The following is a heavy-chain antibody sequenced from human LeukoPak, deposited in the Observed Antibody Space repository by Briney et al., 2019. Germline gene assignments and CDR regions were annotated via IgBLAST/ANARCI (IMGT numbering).Heavy chain of an antibody. CDR2: IIPIFGTA. V-gene: IGHV1-69*05. CDR3: AREGEAAAGTESPTINWFDP. J-gene: IGHJ5*02. D-gene: IGHD6-13*01. Sequence: ASVKVSCKASGGTFSSYAISWARQAPGQGLEWMGRIIPIFGTANYAQKFQGRVTITTDESTSTAYMELSSLRSEDTAVYYCAREGEAAAGTESPTINWFDPWGQGTLVTVSS. CDR1: GGTFSSYA.